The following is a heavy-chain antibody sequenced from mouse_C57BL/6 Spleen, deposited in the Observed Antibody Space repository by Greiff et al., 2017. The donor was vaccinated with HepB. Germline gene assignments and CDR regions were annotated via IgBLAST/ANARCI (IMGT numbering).Heavy chain of an antibody. J-gene: IGHJ1*03. CDR2: IYPGDGDT. Sequence: VQLQQSGPELVKPGASVKISCKASGYAFSSSWLNWVKQRPGKGLEWIGRIYPGDGDTTSHGKTKGKATLTADESSSTAYMQLRSLTSEDSAVYVCAREEVTKRYVEVWGTGTTVTGAS. V-gene: IGHV1-82*01. CDR1: GYAFSSSW. D-gene: IGHD2-2*01. CDR3: AREEVTKRYVEV.